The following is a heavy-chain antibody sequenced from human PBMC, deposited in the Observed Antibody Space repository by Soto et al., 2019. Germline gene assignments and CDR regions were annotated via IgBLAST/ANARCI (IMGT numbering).Heavy chain of an antibody. CDR1: GGTFSSYA. Sequence: QVQLVQSGAEVKKPGSSVKVSCKASGGTFSSYAISWVRQAPGQGLEWMGGIIPIFGTANYAQKFQGRVTIHADESTSTAYMELSSLSSEDTAVYYCASYGSTSSPAWGGSGSYLHYYYGMDVWGQGTTVTVSS. J-gene: IGHJ6*02. D-gene: IGHD3-10*01. CDR3: ASYGSTSSPAWGGSGSYLHYYYGMDV. V-gene: IGHV1-69*01. CDR2: IIPIFGTA.